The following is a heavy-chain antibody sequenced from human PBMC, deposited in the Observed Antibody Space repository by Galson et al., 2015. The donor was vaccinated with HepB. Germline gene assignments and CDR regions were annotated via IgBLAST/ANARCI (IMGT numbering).Heavy chain of an antibody. CDR3: AKTGPPHRIAAAGFFDY. CDR2: ISVTGGSST. CDR1: GFTFSTFA. V-gene: IGHV3-23*01. Sequence: SLRLSCAASGFTFSTFAMSWVRQAPGKGLEWVSAISVTGGSSTYYADSVKDRFTISRDNSKNTVYLQMKSLRVEDTAVYYCAKTGPPHRIAAAGFFDYWGQGTLVTVSS. D-gene: IGHD6-13*01. J-gene: IGHJ4*02.